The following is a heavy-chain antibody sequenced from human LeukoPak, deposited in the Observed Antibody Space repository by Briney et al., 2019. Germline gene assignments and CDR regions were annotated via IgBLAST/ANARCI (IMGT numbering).Heavy chain of an antibody. CDR1: GFTFSSYW. Sequence: GGSLRLSCAASGFTFSSYWMSWVRQAPGKGLEWVSSISSSSSYIYYADSVKGRFTISRDNAKNSLYLQMNSLRAEDTAVYYCARDGAVAGTAGPRGFDYWGQGTLVTVSS. V-gene: IGHV3-21*01. D-gene: IGHD6-19*01. J-gene: IGHJ4*02. CDR3: ARDGAVAGTAGPRGFDY. CDR2: ISSSSSYI.